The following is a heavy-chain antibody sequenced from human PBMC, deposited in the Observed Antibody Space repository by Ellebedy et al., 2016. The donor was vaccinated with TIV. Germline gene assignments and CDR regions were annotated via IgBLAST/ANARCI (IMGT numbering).Heavy chain of an antibody. V-gene: IGHV4-4*07. CDR1: GGSISSYY. D-gene: IGHD6-6*01. Sequence: GSLRLXXTVSGGSISSYYWSWIRQPAGKGLEWIGRIYTSGSTNYNPSLKSRVTISVDTSKNQFSLKVSSVTAADTAVYYCARLSRSSSSKYMDVWGRGTTVTVSS. CDR2: IYTSGST. J-gene: IGHJ6*03. CDR3: ARLSRSSSSKYMDV.